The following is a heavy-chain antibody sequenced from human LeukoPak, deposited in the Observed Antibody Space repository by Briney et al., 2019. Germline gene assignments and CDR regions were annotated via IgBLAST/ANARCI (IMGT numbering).Heavy chain of an antibody. D-gene: IGHD3/OR15-3a*01. Sequence: GGSLTLSCAASGFTFSDYYMSWIRQAPGKGLEWISLITWDGGTTYYADSVKGRFTISRDNNKNSLYLQMNSLSPEDTALYYCAKDRAPFRGTYLDHWGQGTLVTVSS. V-gene: IGHV3-43D*03. CDR3: AKDRAPFRGTYLDH. CDR1: GFTFSDYY. J-gene: IGHJ4*02. CDR2: ITWDGGTT.